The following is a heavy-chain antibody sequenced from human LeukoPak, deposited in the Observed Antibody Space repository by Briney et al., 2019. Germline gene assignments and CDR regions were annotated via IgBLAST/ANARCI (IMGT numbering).Heavy chain of an antibody. D-gene: IGHD5-24*01. J-gene: IGHJ4*02. Sequence: QTGGSLRLSCAVSGFNFDDYGLHWVRQAPGKGLEWVSGISWNSGSIGYADSVKGRFTISRDNVKNSLTLQMNSLRVEDTALYYCVKVSDGYNYQGFDNWGQGTVVTVSS. CDR3: VKVSDGYNYQGFDN. CDR1: GFNFDDYG. CDR2: ISWNSGSI. V-gene: IGHV3-9*01.